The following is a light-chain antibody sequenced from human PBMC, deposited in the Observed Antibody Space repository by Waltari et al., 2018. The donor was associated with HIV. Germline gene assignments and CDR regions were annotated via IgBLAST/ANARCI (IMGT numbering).Light chain of an antibody. CDR3: ATWDDGLSGPV. CDR2: KMN. V-gene: IGLV1-47*01. J-gene: IGLJ1*01. Sequence: QSVLTQSPSASATPGQRVTISCSGSSSNIGKNSVFWYQQVPGTAPKLLIYKMNQRPSGVPDRFSGSKSGTSASLAISGLRSDDEADYYCATWDDGLSGPVFGTGTKVTVL. CDR1: SSNIGKNS.